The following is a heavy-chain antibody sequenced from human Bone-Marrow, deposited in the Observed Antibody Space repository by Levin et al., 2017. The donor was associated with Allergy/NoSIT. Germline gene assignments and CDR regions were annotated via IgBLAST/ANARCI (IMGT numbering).Heavy chain of an antibody. CDR2: ISSSSSYI. Sequence: ASVKVSCAASGFTFSSYRMNWVRQAPGKGLEWVSSISSSSSYIYYADSVKGRFTISRDNAKNSLYLQMNSLRAEDTAVYYCARASELLRAFDIWGQGTMVTVSS. CDR1: GFTFSSYR. V-gene: IGHV3-21*01. CDR3: ARASELLRAFDI. D-gene: IGHD1-26*01. J-gene: IGHJ3*02.